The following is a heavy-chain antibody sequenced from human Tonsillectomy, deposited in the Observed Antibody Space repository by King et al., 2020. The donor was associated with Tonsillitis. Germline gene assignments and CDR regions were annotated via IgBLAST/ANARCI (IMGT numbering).Heavy chain of an antibody. J-gene: IGHJ4*02. V-gene: IGHV4-34*01. D-gene: IGHD4-17*01. CDR2: INHSGST. Sequence: VQLQQWGAGLLKPSETLSLTCAVYGGSFSGYYWSWIRQPPGKGLEWIGEINHSGSTNYNPSLKSRVTVSVDTSKNQFSLKLSSVTAADTAVYYCARGVTTVTTYRDYWGQGTLVTVSS. CDR1: GGSFSGYY. CDR3: ARGVTTVTTYRDY.